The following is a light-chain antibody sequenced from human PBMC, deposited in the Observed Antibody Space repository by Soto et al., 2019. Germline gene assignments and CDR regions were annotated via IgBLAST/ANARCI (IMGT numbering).Light chain of an antibody. Sequence: QSALTQPASVSGSPGQSITISCTGTSSDVGSYNLVSWYQQHPGKAPKLMIYEGSKRPSGVSDRFSGSKSGNTASLTISGLQAEDEADYYCWSYAGSLTDLVFGGGTQLTVL. CDR3: WSYAGSLTDLV. CDR2: EGS. V-gene: IGLV2-23*01. CDR1: SSDVGSYNL. J-gene: IGLJ2*01.